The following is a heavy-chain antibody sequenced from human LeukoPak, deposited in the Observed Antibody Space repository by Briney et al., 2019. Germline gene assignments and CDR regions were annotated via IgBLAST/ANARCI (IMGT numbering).Heavy chain of an antibody. CDR3: ARQAQSTYSGYDAP. D-gene: IGHD5-12*01. V-gene: IGHV5-51*01. Sequence: GESLKISCKASGYTFSDYWIGWVRQMPGKGLEWMGIIYPGDSATRYSPSFQGQVTISADKSISTAYLQWNSLKASDTAMYYCARQAQSTYSGYDAPWGQGTLVTVSS. CDR2: IYPGDSAT. J-gene: IGHJ5*02. CDR1: GYTFSDYW.